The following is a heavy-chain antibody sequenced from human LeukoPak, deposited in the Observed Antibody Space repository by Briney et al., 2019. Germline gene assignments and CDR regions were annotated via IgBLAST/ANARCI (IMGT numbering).Heavy chain of an antibody. CDR2: INPSGGST. D-gene: IGHD3-10*01. CDR3: ARDVTMVRGVINYGMDV. CDR1: GYSFTSYY. Sequence: ASVEVSCKGAGYSFTSYYMHWVRQAPGQGLGWMGIINPSGGSTSYAQKFQGRVTMTRDQSKSTVYMEMSSLRSEDTAVYYCARDVTMVRGVINYGMDVWGQGTMVTVSS. V-gene: IGHV1-46*01. J-gene: IGHJ6*02.